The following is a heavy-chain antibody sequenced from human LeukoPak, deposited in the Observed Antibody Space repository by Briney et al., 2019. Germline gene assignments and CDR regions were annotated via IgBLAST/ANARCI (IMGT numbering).Heavy chain of an antibody. CDR3: ARDSRGGSGWYGYFDL. Sequence: TGGSLRLSCAASGFTFSSYAMSWVRQAPGKGLEWVSAISGSGGSTYYADSVKGRFTISRDNAKNSLSLQMNSLRAEDTAIYYCARDSRGGSGWYGYFDLWGRGTLVTVSS. CDR2: ISGSGGST. V-gene: IGHV3-23*01. D-gene: IGHD6-19*01. CDR1: GFTFSSYA. J-gene: IGHJ2*01.